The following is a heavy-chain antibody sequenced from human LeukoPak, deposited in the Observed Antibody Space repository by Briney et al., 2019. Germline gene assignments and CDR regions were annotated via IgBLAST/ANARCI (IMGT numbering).Heavy chain of an antibody. CDR1: GDSISSSTYY. D-gene: IGHD3-22*01. V-gene: IGHV4-61*05. Sequence: SETLSLTCTVSGDSISSSTYYWSWIRQPPGKGLEWIGYIHYTGSTNYNPSLKSRVTISEYTSKNQFSLKLSSVTAADTAVYYCARYNFDSSGYYRRWFDPWGQGTLVTVSS. J-gene: IGHJ5*02. CDR3: ARYNFDSSGYYRRWFDP. CDR2: IHYTGST.